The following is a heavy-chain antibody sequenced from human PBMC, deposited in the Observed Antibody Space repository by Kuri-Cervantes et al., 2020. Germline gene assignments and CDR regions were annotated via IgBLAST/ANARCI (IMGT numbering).Heavy chain of an antibody. CDR2: MNPNSGNT. D-gene: IGHD3-22*01. Sequence: ASVKVSCKVSGYTFTYRYLHWVRQAPGQALEWMGWMNPNSGNTGYAQKFQGRVTMTRNTSISTAYMELSSLRSEDTAVYYCARVQKYYYDSSGYYPYYYMDVWGKGTTVTVSS. V-gene: IGHV1-8*02. CDR3: ARVQKYYYDSSGYYPYYYMDV. J-gene: IGHJ6*03. CDR1: GYTFTYRY.